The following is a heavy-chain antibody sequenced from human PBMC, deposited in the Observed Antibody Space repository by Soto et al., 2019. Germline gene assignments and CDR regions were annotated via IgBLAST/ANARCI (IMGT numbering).Heavy chain of an antibody. D-gene: IGHD3-22*01. J-gene: IGHJ5*02. Sequence: GASVKVSCKASGGTFSSYAISWVRQAPGQGLEWMGGIIPIFGTANYAQKFQGRVTITAGESTSTAYMELSSLRSEDTAVYYCARDNYYDSSGYYFRSDPWGQGTLVTVSS. CDR1: GGTFSSYA. V-gene: IGHV1-69*13. CDR3: ARDNYYDSSGYYFRSDP. CDR2: IIPIFGTA.